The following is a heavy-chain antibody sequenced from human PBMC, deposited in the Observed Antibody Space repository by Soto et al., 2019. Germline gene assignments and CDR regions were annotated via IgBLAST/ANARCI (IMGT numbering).Heavy chain of an antibody. CDR2: INPSGGGS. CDR3: ARGGHIAVVTASFDY. J-gene: IGHJ4*02. CDR1: GYTFTSYY. Sequence: GASVKVSCKASGYTFTSYYIHWVRQAPGQGLEWVGLINPSGGGSTYAQKFLGRVTMTRDTSTSTVFMELSSLRSADTAVYYCARGGHIAVVTASFDYWGQGTLVTVSS. D-gene: IGHD2-21*02. V-gene: IGHV1-46*03.